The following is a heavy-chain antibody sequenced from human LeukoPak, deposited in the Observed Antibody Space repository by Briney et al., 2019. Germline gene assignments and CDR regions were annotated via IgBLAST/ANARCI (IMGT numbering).Heavy chain of an antibody. J-gene: IGHJ4*02. D-gene: IGHD3-9*01. CDR2: INHSGST. CDR3: ARALEYDIWTGYYPPFDY. Sequence: SETLSLTCAVYGGSFSGYYWSWIRQPPGKGLEWIGEINHSGSTSYSPSLRSRVTISVATSKNQCSLKLSSGTAADTAVYHCARALEYDIWTGYYPPFDYWGEGTLVTVSS. CDR1: GGSFSGYY. V-gene: IGHV4-34*01.